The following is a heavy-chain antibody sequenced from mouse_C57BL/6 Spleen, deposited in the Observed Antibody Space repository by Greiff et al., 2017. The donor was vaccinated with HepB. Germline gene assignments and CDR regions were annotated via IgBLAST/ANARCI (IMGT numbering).Heavy chain of an antibody. J-gene: IGHJ3*01. Sequence: EVKLVESGGGLVQSGRSLRLSCATSGFTFSDFYMEWVRQAPGKGLEWIAASRNKANDYTTEYSASVKGRFIVSRDTSQSILYLQMNALRAEDTAIYYCARDAVGRGRFDYWGQGTLVTVSA. CDR1: GFTFSDFY. CDR2: SRNKANDYTT. V-gene: IGHV7-1*01. D-gene: IGHD4-1*01. CDR3: ARDAVGRGRFDY.